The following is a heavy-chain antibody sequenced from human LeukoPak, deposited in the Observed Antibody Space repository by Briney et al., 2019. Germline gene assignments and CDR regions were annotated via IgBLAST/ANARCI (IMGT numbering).Heavy chain of an antibody. D-gene: IGHD2-2*01. V-gene: IGHV1-46*01. CDR1: GYTFTSYY. Sequence: ASVNVSCKASGYTFTSYYMHWVRQAPGQGLEWMGIINPSGGSTSYAQKFQGRVTMTRDTSTSTVYMELSSLRSEDTAVYYCARGGLGVGPAAMYEGVRWYFDLWGRGTLVTVSS. J-gene: IGHJ2*01. CDR2: INPSGGST. CDR3: ARGGLGVGPAAMYEGVRWYFDL.